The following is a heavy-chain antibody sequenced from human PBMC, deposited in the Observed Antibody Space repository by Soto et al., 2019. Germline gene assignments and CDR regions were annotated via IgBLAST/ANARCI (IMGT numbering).Heavy chain of an antibody. CDR2: ISSNGGST. CDR3: VKWGTVTTDYYYGMDV. CDR1: AFTFSSYA. V-gene: IGHV3-64D*06. Sequence: GGSLRLSCSASAFTFSSYAMHWVRQAPGKGLEYVSAISSNGGSTYYADSVKGRFTISRDNSKNTLYLQMSSLRAEDTAVYYCVKWGTVTTDYYYGMDVWGQGTTVTVS. D-gene: IGHD4-4*01. J-gene: IGHJ6*02.